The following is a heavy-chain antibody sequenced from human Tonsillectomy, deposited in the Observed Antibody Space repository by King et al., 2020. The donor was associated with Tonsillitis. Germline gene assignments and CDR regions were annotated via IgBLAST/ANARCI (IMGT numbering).Heavy chain of an antibody. V-gene: IGHV3-23*04. D-gene: IGHD5-18*01. Sequence: VQLVESGGGLVQPGGSLRLSCAASGVTFSSYAMNWVRQAPGKGLEWVSGISGYGDDTYYADSVKGRFTVSRDNSQNTLYLQMNSLRAEDTALYYCAREGCVSGYRSGMYFYYMDLWGKGTTVTVSS. J-gene: IGHJ6*03. CDR2: ISGYGDDT. CDR3: AREGCVSGYRSGMYFYYMDL. CDR1: GVTFSSYA.